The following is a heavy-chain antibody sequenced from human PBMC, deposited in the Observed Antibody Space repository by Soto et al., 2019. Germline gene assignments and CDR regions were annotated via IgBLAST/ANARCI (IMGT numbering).Heavy chain of an antibody. Sequence: SVKVSCKASGGTFSSYAISWVRQDPGQGLEWMGGIIPIFGTANYAQKFQGRVTITADESTSTAYMELSSLRSEDTAVYYCARVGSGSYYTPLDYYYGMDVWGQGTTVTVSS. D-gene: IGHD1-26*01. CDR1: GGTFSSYA. V-gene: IGHV1-69*13. CDR2: IIPIFGTA. J-gene: IGHJ6*02. CDR3: ARVGSGSYYTPLDYYYGMDV.